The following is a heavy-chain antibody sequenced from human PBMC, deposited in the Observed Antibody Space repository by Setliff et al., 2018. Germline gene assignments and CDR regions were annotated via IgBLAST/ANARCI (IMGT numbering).Heavy chain of an antibody. CDR3: AREGRSSISGWYMDV. J-gene: IGHJ6*03. D-gene: IGHD3-3*02. CDR2: LYHSGTT. V-gene: IGHV4-38-2*02. CDR1: GGSITSGYF. Sequence: SETLSLTCTVSGGSITSGYFWGWIRQPPGKGLEWIGRLYHSGTTYYNPSLKSRVTISVDTSKNQFSLNLTSVTAADTAVYSCAREGRSSISGWYMDVWGRGTTVTVAS.